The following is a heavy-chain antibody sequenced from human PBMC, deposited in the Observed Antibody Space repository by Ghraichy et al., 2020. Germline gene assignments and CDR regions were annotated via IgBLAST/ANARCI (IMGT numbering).Heavy chain of an antibody. Sequence: LSLTCAASGFTFSSYAMSWVRQAPGKGLEWVSAISGSGGSTYYADSVKGRFTISRDNSKNTLYLQMNSLRAEDTAVYYCAKTIAVAGTELDAFDIWGQGTMVTVSS. J-gene: IGHJ3*02. CDR3: AKTIAVAGTELDAFDI. CDR1: GFTFSSYA. D-gene: IGHD6-19*01. V-gene: IGHV3-23*01. CDR2: ISGSGGST.